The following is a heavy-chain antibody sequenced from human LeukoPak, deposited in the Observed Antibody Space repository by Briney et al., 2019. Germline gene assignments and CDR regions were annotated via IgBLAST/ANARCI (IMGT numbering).Heavy chain of an antibody. CDR1: GFTFSSCA. CDR2: IISTGGST. V-gene: IGHV3-23*01. J-gene: IGHJ4*02. D-gene: IGHD6-19*01. Sequence: QPGGSLRLSCAASGFTFSSCAMSWVRQAPGKGLEWVSSIISTGGSTYYADSVKGRFTISRDNSKSTLPLQMDSLRAEDTAVYYCAKGYSSGWRTYFDYWGQGTLVTVSS. CDR3: AKGYSSGWRTYFDY.